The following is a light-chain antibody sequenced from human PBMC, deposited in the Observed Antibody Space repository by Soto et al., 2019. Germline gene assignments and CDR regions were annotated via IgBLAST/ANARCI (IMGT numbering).Light chain of an antibody. CDR3: QKYNSAPLT. CDR2: SAS. Sequence: DIQLTQSPSSLSASVGDRVTITCRVSQGIGSYLNWYRQKPGKVPKLLIYSASNLQSGVPSRFSGSGSGTDFTLTISSLQPEDVATYYCQKYNSAPLTFGGGTKVDIK. J-gene: IGKJ4*01. V-gene: IGKV1-27*01. CDR1: QGIGSY.